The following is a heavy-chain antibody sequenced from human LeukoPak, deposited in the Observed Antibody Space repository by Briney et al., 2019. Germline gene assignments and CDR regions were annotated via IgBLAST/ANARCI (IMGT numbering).Heavy chain of an antibody. Sequence: GGSLKLSCAASGFTFSSYAMSWVRQAPGKGLEWVSAISGSGGSTYYADSVKGRFTISRDNSKNTVYLQINSLRVEDTAVYYCARDRGNDYFDSWGQETLVTVSS. CDR2: ISGSGGST. CDR1: GFTFSSYA. V-gene: IGHV3-23*01. J-gene: IGHJ4*02. CDR3: ARDRGNDYFDS.